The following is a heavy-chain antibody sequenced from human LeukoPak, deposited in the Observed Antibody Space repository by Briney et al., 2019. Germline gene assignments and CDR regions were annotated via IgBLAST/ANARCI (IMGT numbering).Heavy chain of an antibody. Sequence: MTSQTLSLTCTVSGGSISSGGYYWSWIRQHPGKGLEWIGYIYYSGSTYYNPSLKSRVTISVDTPKNQFSLKLSSVTAADTAVYYCAGRKTYYDFWFMDAWGQGTTVTVSS. D-gene: IGHD3-3*01. V-gene: IGHV4-31*03. J-gene: IGHJ6*02. CDR2: IYYSGST. CDR3: AGRKTYYDFWFMDA. CDR1: GGSISSGGYY.